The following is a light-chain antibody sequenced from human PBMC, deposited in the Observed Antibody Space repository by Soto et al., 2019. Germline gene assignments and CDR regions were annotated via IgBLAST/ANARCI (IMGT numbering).Light chain of an antibody. Sequence: EIVMTQSPATLSVSPGERATLSCRASQSVSSNLAWYQQKPGQAPRLLIYGASTRATGIPARFSGSGSGTEFTLTISSLQPEDFATYYCQQSYSTPRWTFGQGTKVDIK. CDR3: QQSYSTPRWT. CDR1: QSVSSN. J-gene: IGKJ1*01. V-gene: IGKV3-15*01. CDR2: GAS.